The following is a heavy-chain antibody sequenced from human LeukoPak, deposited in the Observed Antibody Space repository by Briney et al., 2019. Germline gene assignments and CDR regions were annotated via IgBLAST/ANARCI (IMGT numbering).Heavy chain of an antibody. Sequence: SVKVSCKASGGTFSSYAISWVRQAPGQGLEWMGGIIPIFGTTNYAQKFQGRVTITTDESTRTAYMELSSLRSEDTAVYYCARGGKGRFLTHHYYMDVWGKGATVTVSS. CDR1: GGTFSSYA. CDR3: ARGGKGRFLTHHYYMDV. CDR2: IIPIFGTT. J-gene: IGHJ6*03. V-gene: IGHV1-69*05. D-gene: IGHD3-3*01.